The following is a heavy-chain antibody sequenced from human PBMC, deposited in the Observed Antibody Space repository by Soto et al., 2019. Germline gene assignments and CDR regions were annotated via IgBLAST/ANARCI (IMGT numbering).Heavy chain of an antibody. Sequence: QVQLVQSGAEVKKPGASVKVSCKASGYTFTSYGISWVRQAPGQGLEWMGWISAYNGNTNYAQKLQGTVTMTTDTSTSTADMELRSLRSDDTAADYCARESAVAALDPWGQGTLVTVSS. CDR1: GYTFTSYG. V-gene: IGHV1-18*01. D-gene: IGHD6-19*01. J-gene: IGHJ5*02. CDR2: ISAYNGNT. CDR3: ARESAVAALDP.